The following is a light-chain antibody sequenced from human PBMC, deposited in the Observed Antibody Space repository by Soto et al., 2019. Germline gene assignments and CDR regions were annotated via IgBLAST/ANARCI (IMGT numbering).Light chain of an antibody. J-gene: IGKJ1*01. CDR3: QQYNTYPRT. CDR2: KAS. CDR1: QSISDW. Sequence: DIQMTQSPSTLSASVGDRVTITCRASQSISDWLAWYQQKPGKAPKLLIYKASGLEGGVTSRFSGSGSGTEFTLTISSLQPDDFATSYCQQYNTYPRTFGQGTKVEIK. V-gene: IGKV1-5*03.